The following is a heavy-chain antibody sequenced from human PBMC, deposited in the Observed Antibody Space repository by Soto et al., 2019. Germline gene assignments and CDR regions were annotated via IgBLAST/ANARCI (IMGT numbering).Heavy chain of an antibody. D-gene: IGHD4-17*01. Sequence: QVQLQESGPGLVKPSQTLSLTCTVSGGSISSGGYYWSWIRQHPGKGLEWIGYIYYSGSTYYNPSLKSRVTVSVDTAKNQFSLKLSSVTAADTAVYYCARDISTTVTTAFDIWGQGTMVTVSS. CDR2: IYYSGST. CDR3: ARDISTTVTTAFDI. J-gene: IGHJ3*02. CDR1: GGSISSGGYY. V-gene: IGHV4-31*03.